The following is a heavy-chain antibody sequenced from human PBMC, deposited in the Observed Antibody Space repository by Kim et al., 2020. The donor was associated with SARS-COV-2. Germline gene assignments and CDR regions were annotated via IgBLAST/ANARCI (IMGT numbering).Heavy chain of an antibody. CDR1: GGSFSGYY. V-gene: IGHV4-34*01. CDR2: INHSGST. Sequence: SETLSLTCAVYGGSFSGYYWSWIRQPPGKGLEWIGEINHSGSTNYNPSLNSRVTISVDTSKNQFSLKLSSVTAADTAVYYCARGPSSIAAAGRSGFFDYWGQGTLVTVSS. CDR3: ARGPSSIAAAGRSGFFDY. J-gene: IGHJ4*02. D-gene: IGHD6-13*01.